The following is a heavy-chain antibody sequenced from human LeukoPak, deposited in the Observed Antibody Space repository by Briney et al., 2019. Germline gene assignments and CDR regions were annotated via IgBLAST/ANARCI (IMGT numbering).Heavy chain of an antibody. Sequence: GGSLRLSCAASGFTFSSYWMSWVRQAPGKGLEWVANIKQDGSEKYYVDCVKGRFTISRDNAKNSLYLQMNSLRAEDTAVYYCAREVSYGSSWYFYFDYWGQGTLVTVSS. CDR1: GFTFSSYW. V-gene: IGHV3-7*01. CDR3: AREVSYGSSWYFYFDY. J-gene: IGHJ4*02. CDR2: IKQDGSEK. D-gene: IGHD6-13*01.